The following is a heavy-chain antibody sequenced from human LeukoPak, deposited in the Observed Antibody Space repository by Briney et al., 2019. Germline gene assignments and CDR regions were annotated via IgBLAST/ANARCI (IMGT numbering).Heavy chain of an antibody. CDR1: GYTFTSYG. J-gene: IGHJ4*02. D-gene: IGHD3-22*01. Sequence: SVKVSCKASGYTFTSYGISWVRQAPGQGLEWMGWISAYNGNTNYAQKLQGRVTMTTDTSTSTAYMELRSLRSDDTAVYYCARGLHISGYYDSSGYPSSGLFGYWGQGTLVTVSS. CDR2: ISAYNGNT. CDR3: ARGLHISGYYDSSGYPSSGLFGY. V-gene: IGHV1-18*01.